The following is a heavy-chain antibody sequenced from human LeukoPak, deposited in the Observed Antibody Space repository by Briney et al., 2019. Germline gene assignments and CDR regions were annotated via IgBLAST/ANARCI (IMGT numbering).Heavy chain of an antibody. J-gene: IGHJ6*02. CDR3: ARGVSSSWLYYYGMDV. Sequence: SETLSLTCAVYGGSFSGYYWSWIRQPPGKGLGWIGEINHSGSTNYNPSLKSRVTISVDTSKNQFSLKLSSVTAADTAVYYCARGVSSSWLYYYGMDVWGQGTTVTVSS. CDR2: INHSGST. V-gene: IGHV4-34*01. CDR1: GGSFSGYY. D-gene: IGHD6-13*01.